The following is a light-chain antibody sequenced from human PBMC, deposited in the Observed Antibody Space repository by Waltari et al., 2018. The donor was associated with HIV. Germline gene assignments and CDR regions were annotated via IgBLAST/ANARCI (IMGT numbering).Light chain of an antibody. Sequence: DIQMTQSPSSLSASVGDRVTITCRASQGISNYLAWYQQKPGKVPKLLIYAASTLQSGGPSRFNGSGSGTDFTLTISSLQPEDVATYYCQKYNSAPRTVGQGTKVEIK. CDR2: AAS. J-gene: IGKJ1*01. CDR1: QGISNY. V-gene: IGKV1-27*01. CDR3: QKYNSAPRT.